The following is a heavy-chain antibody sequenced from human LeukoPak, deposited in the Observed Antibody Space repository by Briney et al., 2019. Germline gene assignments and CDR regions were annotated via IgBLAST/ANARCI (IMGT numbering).Heavy chain of an antibody. D-gene: IGHD2-2*01. Sequence: GGSLRLSCAASGFTFSSYAMSWVRQAPGKGLEWVSAISGSGGSTYYADSVKGRFTISRDNSKNTLYLQMNSLRAEDTAVYYCAKDIVVVPAANIAAAGNYWDQGTLVTVSS. V-gene: IGHV3-23*01. CDR3: AKDIVVVPAANIAAAGNY. CDR1: GFTFSSYA. CDR2: ISGSGGST. J-gene: IGHJ4*02.